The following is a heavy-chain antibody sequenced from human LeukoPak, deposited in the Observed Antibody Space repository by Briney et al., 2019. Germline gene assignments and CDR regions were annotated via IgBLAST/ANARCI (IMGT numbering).Heavy chain of an antibody. D-gene: IGHD1-1*01. V-gene: IGHV4-59*11. CDR1: GGSFSSHY. CDR2: ISYSGST. J-gene: IGHJ5*02. Sequence: SETLSLTCTVSGGSFSSHYWTWIRRPPGKGLEWIGYISYSGSTNYNPSLKSRVTISVDTSKTQFSLKLSSVTAADTAVYYCARYEVLMGTWFDLWGQGTLVTVYS. CDR3: ARYEVLMGTWFDL.